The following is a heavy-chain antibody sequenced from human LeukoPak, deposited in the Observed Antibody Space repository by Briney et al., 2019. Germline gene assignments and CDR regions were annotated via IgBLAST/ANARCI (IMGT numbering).Heavy chain of an antibody. CDR3: ARDIAAAGTWFDP. CDR1: GGSISSSNW. D-gene: IGHD6-13*01. V-gene: IGHV4-4*02. CDR2: IYHSGST. J-gene: IGHJ5*02. Sequence: SETLSLTCAVSGGSISSSNWWSWVRQPPGKGLEWIGEIYHSGSTNYNPSLKSRVTISVDKSKNQFSLKLCSVTAADTAVYYCARDIAAAGTWFDPWGQGTLVTVSS.